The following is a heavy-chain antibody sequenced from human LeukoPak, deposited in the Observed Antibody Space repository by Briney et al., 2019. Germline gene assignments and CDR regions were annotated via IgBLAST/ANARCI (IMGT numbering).Heavy chain of an antibody. CDR2: FYSGGST. CDR3: ARGKVSRFLEEAFDY. D-gene: IGHD3-3*01. Sequence: GGSLRLSCAASGFIFSSNYMSWVRQAPGKGLEWVSIFYSGGSTYYADSVKGRFTISRDSSKNTLYLQMNSLRAEDTAVYYCARGKVSRFLEEAFDYWGQGTLVTVSS. CDR1: GFIFSSNY. V-gene: IGHV3-53*01. J-gene: IGHJ4*02.